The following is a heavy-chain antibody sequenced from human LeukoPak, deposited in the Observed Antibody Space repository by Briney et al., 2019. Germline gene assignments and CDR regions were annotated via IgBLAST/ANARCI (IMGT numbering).Heavy chain of an antibody. D-gene: IGHD2-21*01. CDR1: GFTFSSYG. CDR3: ARALGGECFDY. Sequence: PGRSLRLSCAASGFTFSSYGMHWVRQAPGKGLEWVAVISYDGSNKYYADSVKGRFTISRDNSKNTLYLQMNSLRAEDTAVYYCARALGGECFDYWGQGTLVTVSS. CDR2: ISYDGSNK. V-gene: IGHV3-30*03. J-gene: IGHJ4*02.